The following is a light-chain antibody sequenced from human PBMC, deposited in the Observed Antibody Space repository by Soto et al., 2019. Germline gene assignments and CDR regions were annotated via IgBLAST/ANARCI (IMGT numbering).Light chain of an antibody. Sequence: QSALTQPASVSGSPGQSITISCTGTSSDVGGYNYVSWYQQHPGKAPKLMIYDVSNRPSGVSNRFSGSKSGNTASLTISGLQAADEADYYCCSYTSSVTYVFGTGTKLTVL. CDR2: DVS. J-gene: IGLJ1*01. CDR1: SSDVGGYNY. CDR3: CSYTSSVTYV. V-gene: IGLV2-14*01.